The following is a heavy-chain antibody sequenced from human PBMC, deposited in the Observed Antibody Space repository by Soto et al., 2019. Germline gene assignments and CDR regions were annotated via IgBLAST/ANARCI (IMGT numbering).Heavy chain of an antibody. CDR1: GFTFSSYA. D-gene: IGHD3-16*01. CDR3: AKDRVGLRRVDY. V-gene: IGHV3-23*01. J-gene: IGHJ4*02. CDR2: ISGSGGST. Sequence: GGSLRLSCAASGFTFSSYAMSWVRQAPGKGLEWVSAISGSGGSTYYADSVKGRFTTSRDNSKNTLYLQMNSLRAEDTAVYYCAKDRVGLRRVDYWGQGTLVTVSS.